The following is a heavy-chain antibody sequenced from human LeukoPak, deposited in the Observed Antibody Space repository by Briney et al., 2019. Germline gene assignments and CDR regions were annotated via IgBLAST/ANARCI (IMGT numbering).Heavy chain of an antibody. J-gene: IGHJ4*02. CDR2: ISDSGVSI. D-gene: IGHD5-12*01. V-gene: IGHV3-48*03. CDR1: GFTFSAYE. CDR3: VRGRHSANNYGGDY. Sequence: PGGSLRLSCATSGFTFSAYEMNWVRQAPGKGLECISYISDSGVSIHYADSVRGRFSISRDNAKDALLLQMNTLRAEDTAVYYCVRGRHSANNYGGDYWGQGTLVTVSS.